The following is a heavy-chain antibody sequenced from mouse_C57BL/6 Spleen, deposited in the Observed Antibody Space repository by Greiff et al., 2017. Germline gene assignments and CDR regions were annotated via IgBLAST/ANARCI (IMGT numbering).Heavy chain of an antibody. CDR2: ISYDGSN. D-gene: IGHD1-1*01. V-gene: IGHV3-6*01. CDR3: AIYYYGSSYWYFDV. CDR1: GYSITSGYY. Sequence: EVKLQESGPGLVKPSPSLSLTCSVTGYSITSGYYWNWIRQFPGNKLEWMGYISYDGSNNYNPSLKNRISITRDTSKNQFFLKLNSVTTEDTATYYCAIYYYGSSYWYFDVWGTGTTVTVSS. J-gene: IGHJ1*03.